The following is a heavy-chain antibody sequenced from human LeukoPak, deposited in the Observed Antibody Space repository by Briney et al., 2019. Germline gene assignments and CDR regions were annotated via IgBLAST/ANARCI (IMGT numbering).Heavy chain of an antibody. CDR2: INPNSGGT. V-gene: IGHV1-2*02. Sequence: ASVKVSCKASGYTFTSYGISWVRQAPGQGLEWMGWINPNSGGTNYAQKFQGRVTMTRDTSISTAYMELSRLRSDDTAVYYCASHEYYGSGSNPELPFGYWGQGTLVTVSS. D-gene: IGHD3-10*01. CDR3: ASHEYYGSGSNPELPFGY. CDR1: GYTFTSYG. J-gene: IGHJ4*02.